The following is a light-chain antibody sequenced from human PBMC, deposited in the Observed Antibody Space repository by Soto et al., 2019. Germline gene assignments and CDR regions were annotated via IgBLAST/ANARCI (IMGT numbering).Light chain of an antibody. CDR3: QVWESDSDHLAV. V-gene: IGLV3-21*01. CDR1: NIARKS. CDR2: YNS. Sequence: SYELTQPPSASVAPGKTATITCGGDNIARKSVHWYQQKPGQAPVLVINYNSDRPSGISERFSGSNSGNTATLTISRVGAGDEADYFCQVWESDSDHLAVFGGGTKLTVL. J-gene: IGLJ2*01.